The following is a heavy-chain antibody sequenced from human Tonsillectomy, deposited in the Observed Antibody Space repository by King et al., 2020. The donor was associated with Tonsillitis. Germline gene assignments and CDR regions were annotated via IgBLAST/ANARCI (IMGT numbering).Heavy chain of an antibody. CDR3: ARAQGVENGIGY. CDR2: IYTSGST. D-gene: IGHD1-1*01. J-gene: IGHJ4*02. Sequence: QLQESGPGLVKPSQTLSLTCTVSGGSISSGSYYWSWIRPPAGKGLEWIGRIYTSGSTNYTPSLKSRVTISVDTSKNQFSLKLSSVTAADTAVYYCARAQGVENGIGYWGQGTLVTVSS. V-gene: IGHV4-61*02. CDR1: GGSISSGSYY.